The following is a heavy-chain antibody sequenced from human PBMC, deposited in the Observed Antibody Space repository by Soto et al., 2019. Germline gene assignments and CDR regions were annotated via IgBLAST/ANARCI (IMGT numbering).Heavy chain of an antibody. Sequence: SLKVSCKASGGTFSSYTISWVRQAPGQGLEWMGRIIPILGIANYAQKFQGRVTITADKSTSTAYMELSSLRSEDTAVYYCARDMGPYGDYATMWDYWGQGTLVTVSS. CDR1: GGTFSSYT. V-gene: IGHV1-69*04. CDR3: ARDMGPYGDYATMWDY. CDR2: IIPILGIA. J-gene: IGHJ4*02. D-gene: IGHD4-17*01.